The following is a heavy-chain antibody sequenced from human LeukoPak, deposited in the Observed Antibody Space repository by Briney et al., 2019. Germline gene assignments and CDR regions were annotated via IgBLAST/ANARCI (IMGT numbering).Heavy chain of an antibody. Sequence: SETLSLTCTVSGGSINSYYWSWIRQPPGKGLEWIGYIYYTGSTNYNPSLKSRVTISGDTSKNQFSLKLSSVTAADMAVYYCARNLPPPGRYFDYWGQGTLVTVSS. CDR3: ARNLPPPGRYFDY. V-gene: IGHV4-59*01. CDR1: GGSINSYY. CDR2: IYYTGST. J-gene: IGHJ4*02.